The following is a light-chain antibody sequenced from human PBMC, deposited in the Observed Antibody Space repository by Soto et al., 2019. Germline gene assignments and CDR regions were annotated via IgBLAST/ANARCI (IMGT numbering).Light chain of an antibody. J-gene: IGKJ1*01. Sequence: DIQMTQSPSYLSASVGDRVTITCRASQGIGSYLNWYQQKLGKAPKLLIYAASNLQSGVPSRFSGSASGTDFTLTISNLQPEDFATYYCQQSYSAPRTFGQGTRVEIK. CDR2: AAS. V-gene: IGKV1-39*01. CDR1: QGIGSY. CDR3: QQSYSAPRT.